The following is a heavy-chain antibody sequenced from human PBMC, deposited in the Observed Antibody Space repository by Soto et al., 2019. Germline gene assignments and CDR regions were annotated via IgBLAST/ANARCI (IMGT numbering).Heavy chain of an antibody. D-gene: IGHD3-3*01. Sequence: EVQLLESGGGLVQPGGSLRLSCAASGFTFSSYAMSWVRQAPGKGLEWVSAISGSGGSTYYADSVKGRFTISRDNSKSTLYLQMNSLRAEDTAVYYCAKQSGFWSYYYMDVWGKGTTVTVSS. CDR2: ISGSGGST. CDR1: GFTFSSYA. CDR3: AKQSGFWSYYYMDV. J-gene: IGHJ6*03. V-gene: IGHV3-23*01.